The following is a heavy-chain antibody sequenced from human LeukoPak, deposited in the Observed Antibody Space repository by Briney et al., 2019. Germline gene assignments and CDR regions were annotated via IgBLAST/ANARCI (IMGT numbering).Heavy chain of an antibody. V-gene: IGHV3-21*01. Sequence: PGGSPRLSCAASGFIFSSYNMNWVRQAPGKGLEWVSFISSSSSYIYYADSVKGRFTISRDNAKNSLYLQMNSLRAEDTAVYYCARAPGYRSFLDYWGQGTLVTVSS. CDR2: ISSSSSYI. D-gene: IGHD6-13*01. J-gene: IGHJ4*02. CDR1: GFIFSSYN. CDR3: ARAPGYRSFLDY.